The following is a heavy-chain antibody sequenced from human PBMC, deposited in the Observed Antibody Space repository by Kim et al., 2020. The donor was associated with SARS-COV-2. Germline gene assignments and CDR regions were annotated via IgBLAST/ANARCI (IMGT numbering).Heavy chain of an antibody. Sequence: SNPTLKSRVTISVDTSKNQFSLKRSYVTAADTAVYYCASVAYYYYYGMDVWGQGTTVTVSS. CDR3: ASVAYYYYYGMDV. J-gene: IGHJ6*02. D-gene: IGHD2-15*01. V-gene: IGHV4-34*01.